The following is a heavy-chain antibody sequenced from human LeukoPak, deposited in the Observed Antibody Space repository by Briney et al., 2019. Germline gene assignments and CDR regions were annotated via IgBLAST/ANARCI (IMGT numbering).Heavy chain of an antibody. CDR3: ARAGGCSSTSCYTDY. J-gene: IGHJ4*02. Sequence: GGSLRLSCAASGFTVSSNYMSWVRQAPGKGREWVSVIYSGGSTYYADSVKGRFTISRDTSKNTLYLQMNSLRAEDTAVYYCARAGGCSSTSCYTDYWGQGTLVTVSS. CDR2: IYSGGST. D-gene: IGHD2-2*01. V-gene: IGHV3-66*01. CDR1: GFTVSSNY.